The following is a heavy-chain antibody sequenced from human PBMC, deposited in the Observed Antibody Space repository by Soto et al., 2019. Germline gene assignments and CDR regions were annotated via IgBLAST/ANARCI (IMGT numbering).Heavy chain of an antibody. CDR2: IIPIFGTA. V-gene: IGHV1-69*13. Sequence: GASVKVSCKASGGTFSSYAISWVRQAPGQGLEWMGGIIPIFGTANYAQKFQGRVTITADESTSTAYMELSSLRSEDTAVYYCARDDGYCSSTSCPPYGMDVWGQGTTVTVSS. CDR3: ARDDGYCSSTSCPPYGMDV. CDR1: GGTFSSYA. J-gene: IGHJ6*02. D-gene: IGHD2-2*01.